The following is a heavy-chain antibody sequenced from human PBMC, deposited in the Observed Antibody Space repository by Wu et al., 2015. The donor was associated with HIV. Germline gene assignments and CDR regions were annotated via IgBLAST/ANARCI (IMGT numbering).Heavy chain of an antibody. CDR2: ISAYNGNT. CDR3: ARGRPYGMDV. V-gene: IGHV1-18*03. J-gene: IGHJ6*02. Sequence: QVQLVQSGAEVKKPGASVKVSCKASGYTFTSYGISWVRQAPGQGLEWMGWISAYNGNTKYSQEFQGRVTITRDTSASTAYMELSSLRSEDMAVYYCARGRPYGMDVWGQGTTVTVSS. CDR1: GYTFTSYG.